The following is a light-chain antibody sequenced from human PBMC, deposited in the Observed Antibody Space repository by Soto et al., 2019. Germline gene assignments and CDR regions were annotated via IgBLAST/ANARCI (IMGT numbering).Light chain of an antibody. Sequence: EIVMTQSPATLSVSPGERATLSCRASQSVSSNLAWYQQKPGQAPRLLIYGASTRATGIPARFSGSGSGTEFTLTISSLQSEDFAVYYCQHYNNRPLTFGGGTKVDI. V-gene: IGKV3-15*01. CDR3: QHYNNRPLT. CDR1: QSVSSN. CDR2: GAS. J-gene: IGKJ4*01.